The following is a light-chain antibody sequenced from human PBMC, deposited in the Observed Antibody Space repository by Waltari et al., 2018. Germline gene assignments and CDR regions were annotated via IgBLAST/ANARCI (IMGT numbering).Light chain of an antibody. CDR2: EDT. CDR3: CSYAGRGTYV. J-gene: IGLJ1*01. V-gene: IGLV2-23*01. Sequence: QSALTQPASVSGTPGQSITIPCTGTPSDVGNYDLVFRYQHHPGNAPNLLVCEDTKRPSGVCSRFSGSKSGGTASLSGSGLQPDDEADYYCCSYAGRGTYVFGRGTKVTVL. CDR1: PSDVGNYDL.